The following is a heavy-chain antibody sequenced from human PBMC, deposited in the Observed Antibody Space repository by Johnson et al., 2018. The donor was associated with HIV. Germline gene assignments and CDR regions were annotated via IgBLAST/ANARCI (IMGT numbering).Heavy chain of an antibody. J-gene: IGHJ3*02. CDR1: GFTFSSYW. CDR2: IGTAGDT. CDR3: ARRSSSWDAFDI. D-gene: IGHD6-13*01. Sequence: EVQLVESGGDLVQPGGSLRLSCAASGFTFSSYWMHWVRQAPGKGLVWVSGIGTAGDTYYRGSVKGRFTISRENAKNSLYLQMNSLRAGDTAVYYCARRSSSWDAFDIWGQGTMVTVSS. V-gene: IGHV3-13*01.